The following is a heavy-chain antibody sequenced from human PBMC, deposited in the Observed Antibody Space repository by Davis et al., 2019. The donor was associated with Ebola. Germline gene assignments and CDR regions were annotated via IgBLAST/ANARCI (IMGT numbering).Heavy chain of an antibody. Sequence: GESLKISCAASGFTFSSYSMNWVRQAPGKGLEWVSSISSSSSYIYYADSVKGRFTISRDNAKNSLYLQMNSLRAEDTAVYYCAIDGPDIVVVVAVDYWGQGTLVTVSS. CDR2: ISSSSSYI. J-gene: IGHJ4*02. CDR3: AIDGPDIVVVVAVDY. CDR1: GFTFSSYS. V-gene: IGHV3-21*01. D-gene: IGHD2-15*01.